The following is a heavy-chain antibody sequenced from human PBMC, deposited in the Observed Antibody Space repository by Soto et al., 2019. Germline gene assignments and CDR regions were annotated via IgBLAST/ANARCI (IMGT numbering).Heavy chain of an antibody. D-gene: IGHD3-10*01. Sequence: QLQLQESGPGLVKPSETLSLTCTVSGGSICISSYYWGWIRQPPGKGLEWIGSIYYSGNTYYNPSLKSRVTMSVDTSKNQFSLKLSSVTAADTPVYYCARHSYGSANDYWGQGILVTVSS. CDR3: ARHSYGSANDY. J-gene: IGHJ4*02. V-gene: IGHV4-39*01. CDR2: IYYSGNT. CDR1: GGSICISSYY.